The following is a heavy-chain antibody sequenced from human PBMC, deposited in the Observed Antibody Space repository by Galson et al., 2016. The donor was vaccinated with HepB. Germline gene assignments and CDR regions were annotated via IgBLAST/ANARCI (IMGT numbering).Heavy chain of an antibody. CDR2: ISSSGEHI. J-gene: IGHJ4*02. CDR1: GFTFSSYA. CDR3: DRGSTVTLAFGY. Sequence: SLRLSCAVSGFTFSSYAMSWVRQSPGKGLEWVSSISSSGEHISFADSVKGRLTISRDNSKNTVSLLMSSLRVEDTAIYYCDRGSTVTLAFGYWGQGTLVTVSS. V-gene: IGHV3-23*01. D-gene: IGHD4-17*01.